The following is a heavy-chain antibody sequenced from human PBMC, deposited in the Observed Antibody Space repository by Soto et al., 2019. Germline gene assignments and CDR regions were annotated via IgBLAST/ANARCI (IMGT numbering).Heavy chain of an antibody. V-gene: IGHV3-23*01. CDR2: IISTGAST. CDR1: GFPFSNYA. D-gene: IGHD6-19*01. CDR3: AKRDTSGSYYFDY. Sequence: EVQLLESGGSLVQPGGSLRLSCAASGFPFSNYAMSWIRQAPGKGLEWVSNIISTGASTYYADSVKGRFTVSRDNSKSTLFLQMNSLRAEDTAVYYCAKRDTSGSYYFDYWGQGALVTVSS. J-gene: IGHJ4*02.